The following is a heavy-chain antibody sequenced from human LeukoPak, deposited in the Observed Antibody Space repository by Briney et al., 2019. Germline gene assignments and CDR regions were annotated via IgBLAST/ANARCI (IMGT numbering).Heavy chain of an antibody. D-gene: IGHD1-26*01. J-gene: IGHJ3*02. CDR3: VRRMGATRAFDI. V-gene: IGHV1-18*04. CDR2: ISAYNGNT. CDR1: GYTFSSYG. Sequence: GASVKVSCKASGYTFSSYGFSWVRQAPGQGLEWMGWISAYNGNTKYAQKFQGRVTMTTDTSTSTAYMELSSLRSEDTAIYYCVRRMGATRAFDIWGQGTVVTVSS.